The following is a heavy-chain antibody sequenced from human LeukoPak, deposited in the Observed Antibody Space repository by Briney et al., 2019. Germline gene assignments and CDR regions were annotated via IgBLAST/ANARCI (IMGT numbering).Heavy chain of an antibody. V-gene: IGHV3-23*01. CDR3: AKDPFGVVGSTPLDY. CDR1: GFTFSTYA. Sequence: RPGGSLRLSCAASGFTFSTYAMNWVRQAPGKGLEWVSGIVGTGGSTYYADSVKGRFTISRDNFKNTLYLQMNSLRAEDTAVYYCAKDPFGVVGSTPLDYWGQGTLVTVSS. J-gene: IGHJ4*02. D-gene: IGHD1-26*01. CDR2: IVGTGGST.